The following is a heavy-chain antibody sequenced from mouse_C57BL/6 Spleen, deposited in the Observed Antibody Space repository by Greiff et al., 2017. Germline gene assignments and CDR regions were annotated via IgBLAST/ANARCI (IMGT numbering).Heavy chain of an antibody. V-gene: IGHV1-81*01. D-gene: IGHD4-1*02. J-gene: IGHJ4*01. Sequence: VKLQQPGAELARPGASVKLSCKASGYTFTSYGISWVKQRPGQGLEWIGEIYPRSGNTYYNEKFKGKATLTADKSSSTAYMELRSLTSEDSAVYFCARSNGTYYAMDYWGQGTSVTVSS. CDR1: GYTFTSYG. CDR3: ARSNGTYYAMDY. CDR2: IYPRSGNT.